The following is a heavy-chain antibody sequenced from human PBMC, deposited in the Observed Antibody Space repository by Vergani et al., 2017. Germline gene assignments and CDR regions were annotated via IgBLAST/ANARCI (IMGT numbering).Heavy chain of an antibody. CDR2: IYRTGRT. Sequence: QLQLQESGPGLVKPSATLSLTCSVSGASIRSSNYYWGWIRQPPGKGLEWIASIYRTGRTHFNPSLKSRVTISVDTSNNHFSLRLNSLTAADTAVYYCARRSGIVYDIFSGTQYFFDFWGQGTLVTVSS. V-gene: IGHV4-39*07. D-gene: IGHD3-9*01. CDR3: ARRSGIVYDIFSGTQYFFDF. J-gene: IGHJ4*02. CDR1: GASIRSSNYY.